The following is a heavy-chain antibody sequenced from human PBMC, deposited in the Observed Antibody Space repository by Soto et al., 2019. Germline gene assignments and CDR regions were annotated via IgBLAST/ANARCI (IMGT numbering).Heavy chain of an antibody. V-gene: IGHV4-31*03. D-gene: IGHD2-8*01. CDR1: GGYISSGGNY. J-gene: IGHJ4*02. Sequence: PSETLSLTCSVSGGYISSGGNYWSWIRQHPGKGLEWIGFIYYTEHTKHNAPLKSRASTSKDLSENKFSLTPTSVTAADTAVYFCAREYINASFFDSWGQGILVTVSS. CDR3: AREYINASFFDS. CDR2: IYYTEHT.